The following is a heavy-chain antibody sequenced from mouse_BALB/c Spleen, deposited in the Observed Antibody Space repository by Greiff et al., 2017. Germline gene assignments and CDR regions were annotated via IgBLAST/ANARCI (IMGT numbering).Heavy chain of an antibody. CDR3: ARGLYFDY. CDR2: ISYSGST. Sequence: EVKVEESGPGLVKPSQSLSLTCTVTGYSITSDYAWNWIRQFPGNKLEWMGYISYSGSTSYNPSLKSRISITRDTSKNQFFLQLNSVTTEDTATYYCARGLYFDYWGQGTTLTVSS. V-gene: IGHV3-2*02. J-gene: IGHJ2*01. D-gene: IGHD3-1*01. CDR1: GYSITSDYA.